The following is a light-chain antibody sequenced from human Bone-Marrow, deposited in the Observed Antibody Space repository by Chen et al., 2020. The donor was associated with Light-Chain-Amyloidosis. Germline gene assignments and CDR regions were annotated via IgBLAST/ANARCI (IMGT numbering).Light chain of an antibody. CDR2: DVT. V-gene: IGLV2-14*03. Sequence: QSALTQPASVSGSPGQSITISCTGSRSDVGGYNFVSWYQQLPGKAPKLLIYDVTNRPSGVSYRVSGSKSGNTASLTVSGLQAEDEADYHCSSYTVSSTWVFGGGTKLTV. CDR3: SSYTVSSTWV. CDR1: RSDVGGYNF. J-gene: IGLJ3*02.